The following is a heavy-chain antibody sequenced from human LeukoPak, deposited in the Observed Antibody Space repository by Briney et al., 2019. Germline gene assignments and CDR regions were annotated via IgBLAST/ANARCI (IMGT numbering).Heavy chain of an antibody. Sequence: GGSLRLSCAASGFTFDDYAMHWVRQAPGKGLEWVSGISWNSGSIGYADSVKGRFTISRDNAKNSLYLQMNSLRAEDTALYYCAKIGFSDWFPGWGQGTLVTVSS. J-gene: IGHJ4*02. CDR1: GFTFDDYA. V-gene: IGHV3-9*01. D-gene: IGHD3/OR15-3a*01. CDR2: ISWNSGSI. CDR3: AKIGFSDWFPG.